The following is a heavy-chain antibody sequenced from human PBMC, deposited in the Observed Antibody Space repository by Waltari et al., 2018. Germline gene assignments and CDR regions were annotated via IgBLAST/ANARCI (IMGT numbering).Heavy chain of an antibody. D-gene: IGHD3-3*01. V-gene: IGHV4-38-2*02. J-gene: IGHJ3*02. Sequence: QVQLQESGPGLVKPSETLSLTCTVSGYSISSGYYWCWIRQPPGKGLEWIGSIYHSGSTYYNPSLKSRVTISVDTSKNQFSLKLSSVTAADTAVYYCARDYRFLEWLLAFDIWGQGTMVTVSS. CDR3: ARDYRFLEWLLAFDI. CDR2: IYHSGST. CDR1: GYSISSGYY.